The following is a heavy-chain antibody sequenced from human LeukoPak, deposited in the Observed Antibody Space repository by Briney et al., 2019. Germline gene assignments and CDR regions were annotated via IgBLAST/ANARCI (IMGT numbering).Heavy chain of an antibody. J-gene: IGHJ4*02. CDR3: ASLSLGEVSDFDY. D-gene: IGHD3-16*01. CDR1: GFTFSSYG. Sequence: PGGSLRLSCAASGFTFSSYGMHWVRQAPGKGLEWVAVIWYDGSNKYYADSVKGRFTISRDNSKNTLYLQMNSLRAEDTAVYYCASLSLGEVSDFDYWGQGTLVTVSS. CDR2: IWYDGSNK. V-gene: IGHV3-33*01.